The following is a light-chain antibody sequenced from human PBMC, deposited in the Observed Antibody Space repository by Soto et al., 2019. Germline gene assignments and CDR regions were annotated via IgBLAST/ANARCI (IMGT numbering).Light chain of an antibody. J-gene: IGKJ3*01. V-gene: IGKV3-20*01. CDR3: QQYGTSPFT. Sequence: EIVLTQSPGTLSLSPGERATLSCRASQSVRSTYLAWYQQKPGQAPRLLIYGASSRATGIPDRFSGSGSGTDLNLTISGLEPEDFAVYYCQQYGTSPFTFCPVTKVDFK. CDR2: GAS. CDR1: QSVRSTY.